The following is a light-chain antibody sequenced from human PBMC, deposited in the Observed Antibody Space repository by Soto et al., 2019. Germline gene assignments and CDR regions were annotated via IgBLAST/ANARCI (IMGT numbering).Light chain of an antibody. V-gene: IGKV3-20*01. CDR2: GAS. CDR1: QTVLSSY. J-gene: IGKJ1*01. Sequence: EIGLTQSPGTLSLSPGEAVTLSCRASQTVLSSYVAWYQQKPGQPPRLLIYGASSRATGIPDRCSGSGSGTDFTLTISRLEHDAFGVFYCQQYGNPPQTFGQGTRVEV. CDR3: QQYGNPPQT.